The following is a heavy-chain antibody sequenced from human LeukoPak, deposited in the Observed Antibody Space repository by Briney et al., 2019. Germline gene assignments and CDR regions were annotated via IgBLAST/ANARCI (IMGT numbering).Heavy chain of an antibody. CDR3: ASLGYDSSGYPFDY. V-gene: IGHV1-2*06. CDR2: INPNSGGT. D-gene: IGHD3-22*01. CDR1: GYTFTGYY. Sequence: ASVKVSCKASGYTFTGYYMHWVRQAPGQGLEWMGRINPNSGGTNYAQKFQGRVTMTRDTSISTAYMELSRLRSDDTAVYYCASLGYDSSGYPFDYWGQGTLVTVSS. J-gene: IGHJ4*02.